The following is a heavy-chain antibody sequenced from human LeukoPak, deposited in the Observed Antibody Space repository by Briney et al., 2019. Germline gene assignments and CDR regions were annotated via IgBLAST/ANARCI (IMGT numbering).Heavy chain of an antibody. CDR1: GGSFSGYY. V-gene: IGHV4-34*01. CDR3: ARPMNGSGRRSKANWFDP. CDR2: INHSGST. J-gene: IGHJ5*02. Sequence: ASETLSLTCAVYGGSFSGYYWSWSRQPPGKGLEWIGEINHSGSTNYNPSLKSRVTISVDTSKNQFSLKLSSVTAADTAVYYCARPMNGSGRRSKANWFDPWGQGTLVTVSS. D-gene: IGHD3-10*01.